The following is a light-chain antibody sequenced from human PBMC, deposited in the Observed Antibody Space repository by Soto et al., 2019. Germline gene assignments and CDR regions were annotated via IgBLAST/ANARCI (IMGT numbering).Light chain of an antibody. V-gene: IGLV1-40*01. CDR1: SSNIGAGSD. CDR2: VDR. Sequence: QSVLTQPPSVSGAPGQRVTISCTGSSSNIGAGSDVHWYQQLPGTAPKLLIYVDRNRPSGVPDRFSGSKSGTSASLAITGLQAEDEADYYCQSYDSSLGVVFGGGTKLTVL. CDR3: QSYDSSLGVV. J-gene: IGLJ2*01.